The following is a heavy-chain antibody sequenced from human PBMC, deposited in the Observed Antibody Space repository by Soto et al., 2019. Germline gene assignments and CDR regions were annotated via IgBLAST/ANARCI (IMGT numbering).Heavy chain of an antibody. D-gene: IGHD1-26*01. CDR2: INPHGGST. CDR3: ARSSGGNFGIIIEGTNWFAP. CDR1: GYTLTSYG. J-gene: IGHJ5*02. V-gene: IGHV1-18*01. Sequence: ASMKVSCPASGYTLTSYGSKWVRQAPGQGLEWMGVINPHGGSTAYAQKFKGRVTLTRDTSASTVYMEVSSLTSEDTAMYYCARSSGGNFGIIIEGTNWFAPWGQGTLVTVSS.